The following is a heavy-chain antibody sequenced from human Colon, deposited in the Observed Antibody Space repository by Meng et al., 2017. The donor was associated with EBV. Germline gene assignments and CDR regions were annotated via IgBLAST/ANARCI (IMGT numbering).Heavy chain of an antibody. D-gene: IGHD6-19*01. V-gene: IGHV4-31*03. Sequence: QVRLQESSPGLVKPSQTLSLTFTVSGGSVSSGGYYWTWIRQHPGKGLEWFGHIYYSGSTFYNPSLKRRVIISIDTSKNQFSLNLRSVTAADTAVYYCARVSSGWDYFDYWGQGTLVTVPS. J-gene: IGHJ4*02. CDR3: ARVSSGWDYFDY. CDR1: GGSVSSGGYY. CDR2: IYYSGST.